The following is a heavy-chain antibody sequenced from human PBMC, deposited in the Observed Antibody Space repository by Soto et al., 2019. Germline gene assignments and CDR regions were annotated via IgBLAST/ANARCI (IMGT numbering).Heavy chain of an antibody. J-gene: IGHJ6*02. D-gene: IGHD5-18*01. CDR3: ARDQVNCYGYAPLYYYCGMDV. Sequence: SETLSLTCTVSGGSFSSGSYYWSWIRQPPGKGLEWIGYIYYSGSTNYNPSLKSRVTISVDTSKNQISLMLSTVTATDKAVYYCARDQVNCYGYAPLYYYCGMDVWGQGTTVTVSS. V-gene: IGHV4-61*01. CDR2: IYYSGST. CDR1: GGSFSSGSYY.